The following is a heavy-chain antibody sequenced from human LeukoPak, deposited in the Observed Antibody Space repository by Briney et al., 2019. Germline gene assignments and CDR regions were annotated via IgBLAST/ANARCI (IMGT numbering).Heavy chain of an antibody. CDR3: ASLGVAVAGYWFDP. V-gene: IGHV1-69*13. D-gene: IGHD6-19*01. CDR2: IIPIFGTA. J-gene: IGHJ5*02. CDR1: GGTFSGYA. Sequence: GASVKVSCKASGGTFSGYAISWVRQAPGQGLEWMGGIIPIFGTANYAQKFQGRVTITADESTSTAYMELSSLRSEDTAVYYCASLGVAVAGYWFDPWGQGTLVTVSS.